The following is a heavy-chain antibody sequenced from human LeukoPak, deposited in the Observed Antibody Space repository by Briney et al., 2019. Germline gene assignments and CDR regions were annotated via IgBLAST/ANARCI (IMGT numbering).Heavy chain of an antibody. Sequence: GGSLRLSCAASGFTFSSYWMHWVRQAPGKGLVWVSRINSDGSSTSYADSVKGRFTISRDNAKNTLYLQMNSLRAADTAVYYCARGPSYFYGATPGDYWGQGTLVTVSS. CDR3: ARGPSYFYGATPGDY. J-gene: IGHJ4*02. CDR1: GFTFSSYW. D-gene: IGHD3-10*01. CDR2: INSDGSST. V-gene: IGHV3-74*01.